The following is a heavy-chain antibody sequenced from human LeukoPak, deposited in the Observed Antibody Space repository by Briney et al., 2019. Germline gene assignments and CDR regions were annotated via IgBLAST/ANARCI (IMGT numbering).Heavy chain of an antibody. V-gene: IGHV1-24*01. CDR1: GYTLTELS. CDR3: ARVALWFGAATRDYYYGMDV. J-gene: IGHJ6*02. Sequence: GASVKVSCKVSGYTLTELSMHWVRQAPGKGLEWMGGFDPEDGETIYAQKFQGRVTMTEDTSTDTAYMELSSLRSEDTAVYYCARVALWFGAATRDYYYGMDVWGQGTTVTVSS. D-gene: IGHD3-10*01. CDR2: FDPEDGET.